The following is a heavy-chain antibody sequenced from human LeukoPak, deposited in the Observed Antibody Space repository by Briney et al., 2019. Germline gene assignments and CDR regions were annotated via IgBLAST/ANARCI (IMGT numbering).Heavy chain of an antibody. J-gene: IGHJ4*02. CDR1: GFTFSYHW. CDR3: ARGPQLWFSLTFDY. CDR2: IKNDGAVK. D-gene: IGHD5-18*01. Sequence: GGSLTLSCAASGFTFSYHWMTWVRQAPGKGLEWVANIKNDGAVKNYVDSVKGRFTISRDNAKNSLYLQMNSLRAEDTAVYYCARGPQLWFSLTFDYWGQGTLVTVSS. V-gene: IGHV3-7*01.